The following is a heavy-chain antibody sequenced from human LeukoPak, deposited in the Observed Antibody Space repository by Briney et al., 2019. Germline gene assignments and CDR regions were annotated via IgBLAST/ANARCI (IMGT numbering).Heavy chain of an antibody. CDR3: ATTRHYSSGFPLDY. D-gene: IGHD6-19*01. J-gene: IGHJ4*02. Sequence: GGSLRLSCAASGFTFSSYWMSWVRQAPGKGLEWVANIKQDGSEKYYVDSVKGRFTISRDNSKNTLYLQMGSLRAEDMAVYYCATTRHYSSGFPLDYWGQGTLVTVSS. V-gene: IGHV3-7*01. CDR2: IKQDGSEK. CDR1: GFTFSSYW.